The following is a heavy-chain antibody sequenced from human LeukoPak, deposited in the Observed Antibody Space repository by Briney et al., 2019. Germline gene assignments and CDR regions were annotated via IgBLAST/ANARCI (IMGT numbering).Heavy chain of an antibody. CDR1: GFNVRSKY. Sequence: GGSLRLSCAASGFNVRSKYMSWVRQAPGKGLECVSVIYSGGTTAYADSVKGRFTVSIDNSNNTLYLQMNSLRAEDTAVYYCARVSFGPASEWFDPWGQGTLVTVSS. CDR3: ARVSFGPASEWFDP. J-gene: IGHJ5*02. D-gene: IGHD3/OR15-3a*01. CDR2: IYSGGTT. V-gene: IGHV3-53*01.